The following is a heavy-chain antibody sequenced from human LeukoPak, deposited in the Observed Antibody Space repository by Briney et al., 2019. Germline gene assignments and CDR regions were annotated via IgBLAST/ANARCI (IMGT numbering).Heavy chain of an antibody. CDR2: FDPEDGET. J-gene: IGHJ4*02. V-gene: IGHV1-24*01. CDR3: ARDESRDSSGYPVYCLDF. D-gene: IGHD3-22*01. Sequence: ASVKVSCKVSGYTLTELSMHWVRQAPGKGLEWMGGFDPEDGETIYAQKFQGRVTITRDTSASTAYMELSSLRSEDTAVYYCARDESRDSSGYPVYCLDFWGQGTLVTVSS. CDR1: GYTLTELS.